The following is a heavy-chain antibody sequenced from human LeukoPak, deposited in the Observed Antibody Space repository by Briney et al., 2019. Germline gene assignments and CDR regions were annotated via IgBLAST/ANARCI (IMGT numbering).Heavy chain of an antibody. D-gene: IGHD1-1*01. Sequence: PSETLSLTCTVSGGSMRTYNYNWIRQPPGKGLEWIGNVYYGGSTKYNPSLKSRATISIDTSKSQFSLKLSSVTAADTAMYYCARNWYILGDVNWFDPWGQGTLVTVSS. CDR2: VYYGGST. CDR1: GGSMRTYN. CDR3: ARNWYILGDVNWFDP. V-gene: IGHV4-59*01. J-gene: IGHJ5*02.